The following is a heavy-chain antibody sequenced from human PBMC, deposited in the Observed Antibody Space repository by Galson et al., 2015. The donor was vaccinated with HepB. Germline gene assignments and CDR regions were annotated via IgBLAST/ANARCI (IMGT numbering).Heavy chain of an antibody. CDR1: GFTLSSYA. J-gene: IGHJ4*02. V-gene: IGHV3-23*01. Sequence: SLRLSCAASGFTLSSYAMHWVRQGPGKGLDWVSGISGSGGTTYNADSVKGRFTISRDNSKNTLYLLMNSLRAEDTAVYFCAKTAGFFGVVISPLLDYWGQGTLVTVSS. CDR2: ISGSGGTT. CDR3: AKTAGFFGVVISPLLDY. D-gene: IGHD3-3*01.